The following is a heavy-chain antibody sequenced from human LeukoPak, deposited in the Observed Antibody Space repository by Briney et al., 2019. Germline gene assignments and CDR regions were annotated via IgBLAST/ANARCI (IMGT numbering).Heavy chain of an antibody. Sequence: GGSLRLSCEASGFAFSFFAMSWLRQPPGKGLEWVSTINANSGTRSYAASVRGRFSISRDNSKNTLYLQMNSLRAEDTAVYYCAKGNTIFGETINYYYYYGMDVWGQGTTVTVSS. CDR2: INANSGTR. D-gene: IGHD3-3*01. CDR1: GFAFSFFA. J-gene: IGHJ6*02. CDR3: AKGNTIFGETINYYYYYGMDV. V-gene: IGHV3-23*01.